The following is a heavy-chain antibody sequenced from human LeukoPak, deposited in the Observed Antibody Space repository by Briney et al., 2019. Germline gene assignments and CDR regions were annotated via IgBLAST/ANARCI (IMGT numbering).Heavy chain of an antibody. J-gene: IGHJ4*02. Sequence: PGGSLRLSCAASGFTFGSYAMNWVRQAPGKGLEWVSTIRGSGGSTYYADSVKGRFTISRDNAKNSLYLQMNSLRAEDTAVYYCARDQRYCSSSSCPWEPFDYWGQGTLVTVSS. CDR2: IRGSGGST. D-gene: IGHD2-2*01. CDR3: ARDQRYCSSSSCPWEPFDY. CDR1: GFTFGSYA. V-gene: IGHV3-23*01.